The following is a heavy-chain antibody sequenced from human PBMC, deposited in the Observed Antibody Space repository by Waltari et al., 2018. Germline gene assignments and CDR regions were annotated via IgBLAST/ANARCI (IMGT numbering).Heavy chain of an antibody. CDR2: IYYSGST. CDR3: ARWDSYGSYYFDY. J-gene: IGHJ4*02. D-gene: IGHD3-10*01. V-gene: IGHV4-39*01. CDR1: GGPISSIIRSY. Sequence: QLQLQESGPGLGKPSETLSLTSTVSGGPISSIIRSYWAGLRQPPGKGLEWLGNIYYSGSTYYNPSLKSRVTISVDTSKNQFSLKLNSVTAADTAVYYCARWDSYGSYYFDYWGQGTLVTVSS.